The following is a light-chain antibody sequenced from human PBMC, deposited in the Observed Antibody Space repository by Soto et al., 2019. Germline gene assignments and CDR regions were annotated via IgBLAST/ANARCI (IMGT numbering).Light chain of an antibody. Sequence: ETVMTQSPATLSVSPGERATLSCRASHSVTLNLAWYQQTPGQAPRLLIYGASTRATGVPARFSGSGSGTEFTLTISSLQSEDFAVYYCQQDNNRPQTFGQGTKVEIK. CDR2: GAS. CDR3: QQDNNRPQT. V-gene: IGKV3-15*01. J-gene: IGKJ1*01. CDR1: HSVTLN.